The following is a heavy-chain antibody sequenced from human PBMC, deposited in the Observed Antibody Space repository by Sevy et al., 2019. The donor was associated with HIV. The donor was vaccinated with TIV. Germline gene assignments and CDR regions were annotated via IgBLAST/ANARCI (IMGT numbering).Heavy chain of an antibody. CDR2: MIPGGRAP. J-gene: IGHJ4*02. V-gene: IGHV3-23*01. D-gene: IGHD6-19*01. CDR3: ARSFRSGWSNSFDS. CDR1: GFTISTYA. Sequence: GGSLRLSCAASGFTISTYAMTWVRQAPGRGLEWVSTMIPGGRAPYYADSVKGRFTISSDNSKDTLYLQMNSLRADDTAVYYCARSFRSGWSNSFDSWGQGTLVTVSS.